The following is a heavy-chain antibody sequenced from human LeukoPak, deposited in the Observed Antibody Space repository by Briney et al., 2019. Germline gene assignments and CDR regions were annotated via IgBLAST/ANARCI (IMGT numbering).Heavy chain of an antibody. Sequence: GGSLRLSCAASGFIVSSKYMSWVRQAPGKGLEWVSVIYSGGSTYYAASVEGRFTISRDNSKNTVYLQMNSLRVEDTAVYYCARDATGLDWGQGTLVTVSS. CDR3: ARDATGLD. V-gene: IGHV3-53*01. CDR1: GFIVSSKY. D-gene: IGHD1-14*01. J-gene: IGHJ4*02. CDR2: IYSGGST.